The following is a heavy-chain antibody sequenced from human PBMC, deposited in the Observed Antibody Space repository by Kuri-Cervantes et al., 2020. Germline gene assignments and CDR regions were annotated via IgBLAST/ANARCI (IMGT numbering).Heavy chain of an antibody. CDR1: GGSISSGDYS. Sequence: SCAVSGGSISSGDYSWSWIRQPPGKGLEWIGYIYHSGSTYYNPSLKSRVTISVDTSKNQFSLKLSSVTAADTAVYYCARGYGDYWFDPWGQGTLVTVSS. CDR3: ARGYGDYWFDP. CDR2: IYHSGST. D-gene: IGHD4-17*01. J-gene: IGHJ5*02. V-gene: IGHV4-30-2*05.